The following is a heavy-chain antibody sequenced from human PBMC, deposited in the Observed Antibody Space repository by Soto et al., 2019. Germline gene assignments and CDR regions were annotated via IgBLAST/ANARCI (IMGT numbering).Heavy chain of an antibody. J-gene: IGHJ4*02. V-gene: IGHV1-18*01. CDR1: GYTFTNYG. CDR3: ARHHHPEYNCDY. D-gene: IGHD1-1*01. CDR2: ISGYNGNT. Sequence: QVQLVQSGTEVKKPGASVKVSCKASGYTFTNYGISWVRQAPGQGLEWMGWISGYNGNTNYAQKLQGRVTMTTDTSTSTAYMELRSLSSDDTAVYYWARHHHPEYNCDYWGQGTLVTVSS.